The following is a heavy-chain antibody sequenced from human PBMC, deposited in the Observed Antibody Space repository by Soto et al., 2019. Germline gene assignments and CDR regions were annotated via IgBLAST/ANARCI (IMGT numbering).Heavy chain of an antibody. Sequence: SETLSLTCAVYGGSFSGYYWSWIRQPPGKGLEWIGEINHSGSTNYNPSLKSRGTISVDTSKNQFTLKLSSVTAADTAVYYCARTSIAVAGKYFDYWGQGTLVTVSS. CDR3: ARTSIAVAGKYFDY. V-gene: IGHV4-34*01. CDR1: GGSFSGYY. D-gene: IGHD6-19*01. CDR2: INHSGST. J-gene: IGHJ4*02.